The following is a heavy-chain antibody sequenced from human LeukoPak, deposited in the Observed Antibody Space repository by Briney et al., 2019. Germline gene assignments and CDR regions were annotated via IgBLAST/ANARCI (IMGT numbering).Heavy chain of an antibody. V-gene: IGHV3-74*01. Sequence: GGSLRLSCAASGFTFSTYAMNWVRQAPGKGLAWVSRINSDGSTTSYTDSVKGRFTISRDNAKNTLYLQMNSLRAEDTAVYYCAPRWLQLGWGQGTLVTVSS. CDR3: APRWLQLG. CDR2: INSDGSTT. J-gene: IGHJ4*02. D-gene: IGHD5-24*01. CDR1: GFTFSTYA.